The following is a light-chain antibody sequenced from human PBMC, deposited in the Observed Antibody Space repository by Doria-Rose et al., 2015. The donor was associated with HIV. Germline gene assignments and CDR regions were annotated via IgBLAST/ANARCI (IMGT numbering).Light chain of an antibody. Sequence: RVTITCRASQDVNPWVAWYHQKPGEGPKLLIYAASSLVSGDPARFSGSGSGTDFTLTITSLQPEDVGTYYCQQARTFPSFGGGTKVE. J-gene: IGKJ4*01. CDR2: AAS. CDR1: QDVNPW. CDR3: QQARTFPS. V-gene: IGKV1D-12*01.